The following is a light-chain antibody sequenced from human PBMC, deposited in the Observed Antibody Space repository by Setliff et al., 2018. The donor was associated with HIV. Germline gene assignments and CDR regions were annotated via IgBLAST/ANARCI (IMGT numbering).Light chain of an antibody. V-gene: IGLV2-14*03. Sequence: QSALAQPASVSGSPGQSITISCTGTSSDVGGYNYVSWYQQHPGKAPKLIIYDVSNRPSGVSNRFSGSKSGNTAFLTISGLQAEDEADYYCSSYTISSTLYVVGTGTKVTVL. CDR2: DVS. CDR1: SSDVGGYNY. CDR3: SSYTISSTLYV. J-gene: IGLJ1*01.